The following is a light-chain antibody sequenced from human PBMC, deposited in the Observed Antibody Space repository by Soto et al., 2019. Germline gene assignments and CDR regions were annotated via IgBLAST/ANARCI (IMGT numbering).Light chain of an antibody. Sequence: QSVLTQPPSASVTPGQRVTISCSGSSSNIGSNTVNWYQQLPGTAPKLLIYSNNQRPSGVPDRFSGSKSGTSASLAISGLQSEDEADYYCAAWDDSLNGYVFGTGTKVTVV. CDR1: SSNIGSNT. J-gene: IGLJ1*01. V-gene: IGLV1-44*01. CDR2: SNN. CDR3: AAWDDSLNGYV.